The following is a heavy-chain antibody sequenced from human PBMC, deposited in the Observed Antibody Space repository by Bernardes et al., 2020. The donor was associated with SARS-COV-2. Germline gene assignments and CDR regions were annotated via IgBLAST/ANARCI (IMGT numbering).Heavy chain of an antibody. Sequence: GGSLRLSCAASGFTFSDYYMNWIRQAPGKGLEWVSYISNGGGRYTNYADSVKGRFTISRDVAKISLYLQMNSLRAEDTAVYYCARDSRYSRSSFILDSWGQGTMVTVSS. CDR1: GFTFSDYY. V-gene: IGHV3-11*06. J-gene: IGHJ4*02. CDR3: ARDSRYSRSSFILDS. CDR2: ISNGGGRYT. D-gene: IGHD6-6*01.